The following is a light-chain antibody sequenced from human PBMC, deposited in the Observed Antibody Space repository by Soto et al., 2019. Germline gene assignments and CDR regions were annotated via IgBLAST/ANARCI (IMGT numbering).Light chain of an antibody. J-gene: IGKJ4*01. Sequence: DIQMTQSPSSMSASVGDRVNITCKEIQDIHNYLNWYQQKPGKAPKLLIYDASNLETGVPSRFSGSGSGTDFTFTISSLQPEDIATYYCQQYDNLPLTFGGGTKVEIK. V-gene: IGKV1-33*01. CDR3: QQYDNLPLT. CDR2: DAS. CDR1: QDIHNY.